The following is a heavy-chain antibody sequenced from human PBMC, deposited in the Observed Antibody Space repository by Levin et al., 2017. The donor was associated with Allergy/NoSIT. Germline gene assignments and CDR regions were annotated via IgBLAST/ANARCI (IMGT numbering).Heavy chain of an antibody. D-gene: IGHD3-16*02. CDR1: GFTFGDYA. V-gene: IGHV3-49*04. CDR3: ARGGPPNYDYNLGNYRGGYFHY. CDR2: IRNKAHGGTT. J-gene: IGHJ4*01. Sequence: GESLKISCTGSGFTFGDYAMSWVRQAPGKGLEWVGFIRNKAHGGTTEYAASVKGRLTISRDDSKSIAYLQMNSLKTEATAVYFCARGGPPNYDYNLGNYRGGYFHYWGPGTLVTVAS.